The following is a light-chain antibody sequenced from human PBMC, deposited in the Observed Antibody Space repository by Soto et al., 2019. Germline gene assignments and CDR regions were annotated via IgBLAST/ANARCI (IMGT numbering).Light chain of an antibody. J-gene: IGKJ2*01. CDR2: RAS. CDR3: QQYSSRPYT. Sequence: DIPMTQSPSTLSAYVGERVTITCRASQSISPWLAWYQKKPGKAPNLLIYRASNLQTGVPSRFSGSRSGTEFTLTINSLQPDDFATYYCQQYSSRPYTFGQGTKLEIE. V-gene: IGKV1-5*03. CDR1: QSISPW.